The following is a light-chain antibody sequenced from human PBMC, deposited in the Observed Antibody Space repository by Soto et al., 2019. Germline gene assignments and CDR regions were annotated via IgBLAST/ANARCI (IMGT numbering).Light chain of an antibody. V-gene: IGKV3-15*01. CDR1: QNIRSN. Sequence: EIVMTQSPATLSVSPGERATLSCRASQNIRSNLAWYQQIPGQAPRLLIHGASTRATGIPARFSGSGSGTEFTLTIGGLQSEDYAVYYCQQYNNWPPGTFGQGTKVEI. J-gene: IGKJ1*01. CDR2: GAS. CDR3: QQYNNWPPGT.